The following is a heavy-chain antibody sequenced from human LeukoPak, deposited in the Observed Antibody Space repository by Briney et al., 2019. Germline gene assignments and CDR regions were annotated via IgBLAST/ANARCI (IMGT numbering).Heavy chain of an antibody. J-gene: IGHJ6*02. CDR1: GGSISSYY. D-gene: IGHD2-15*01. CDR2: IYYSGST. V-gene: IGHV4-59*01. CDR3: ARGSRVVADYYGMDV. Sequence: SETLSLTCTVSGGSISSYYWSWIRQPPGKGLEWIGYIYYSGSTNYNPSLKSRVTISVDTSKNQFSLKLSSVTAADTAVYYRARGSRVVADYYGMDVWGQGTTVTVSS.